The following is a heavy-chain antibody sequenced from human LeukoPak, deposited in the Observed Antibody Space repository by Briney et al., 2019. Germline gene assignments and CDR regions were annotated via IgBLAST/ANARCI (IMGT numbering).Heavy chain of an antibody. D-gene: IGHD2-2*01. Sequence: GGSLRLSCAASGFTVSSNYMSWVRQAPGKGLEWVAFIRYDGSIKYYADSVKGRFTISRDNSKNTLYLQMNSLRVEDTAVYYCARGLVVVPAVSDYWGQGTLVTVSS. CDR1: GFTVSSNY. V-gene: IGHV3-30*02. J-gene: IGHJ4*02. CDR2: IRYDGSIK. CDR3: ARGLVVVPAVSDY.